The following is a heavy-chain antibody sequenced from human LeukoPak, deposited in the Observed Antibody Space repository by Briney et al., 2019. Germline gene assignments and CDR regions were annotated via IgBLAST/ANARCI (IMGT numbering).Heavy chain of an antibody. Sequence: GGSLRLSCVASGFSFSSSAMSWVRQPPGKGLEWVSSITGTGGSIHYADSVKGRFTISRDNSKNTLFLQMNSLRAEDTAVYSCASHDTSNYYLYRYLTNWGQGTLVTVSS. D-gene: IGHD3-22*01. CDR1: GFSFSSSA. CDR2: ITGTGGSI. V-gene: IGHV3-23*01. CDR3: ASHDTSNYYLYRYLTN. J-gene: IGHJ4*02.